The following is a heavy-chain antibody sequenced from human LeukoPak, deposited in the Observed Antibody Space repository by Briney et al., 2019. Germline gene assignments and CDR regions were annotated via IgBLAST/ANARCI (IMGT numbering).Heavy chain of an antibody. J-gene: IGHJ3*02. V-gene: IGHV1-8*03. CDR3: ASSRTNYCGGDCPYDAFDI. CDR1: GYTFTSYD. D-gene: IGHD2-21*01. Sequence: GASVKVSCKASGYTFTSYDINWVRQATGQGLEWMGWMNPNSGNTGYAQKFQGRVTITRNTSISTAYMELSNLRSEDTAVYYCASSRTNYCGGDCPYDAFDIWGQGTMVTVSS. CDR2: MNPNSGNT.